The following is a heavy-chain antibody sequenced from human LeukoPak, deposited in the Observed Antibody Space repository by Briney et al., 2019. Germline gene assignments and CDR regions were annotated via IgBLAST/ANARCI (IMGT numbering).Heavy chain of an antibody. J-gene: IGHJ3*02. CDR1: GFTFSSYG. D-gene: IGHD5-18*01. CDR2: ISYDGSNK. V-gene: IGHV3-30*18. CDR3: AKDRYGGYSYGAFDI. Sequence: GGSLRLSCAASGFTFSSYGMHWVRQAPGKGLGWVAVISYDGSNKYYADSVKGRFTTSRDNSKNTLYLQMNSLRAEDTAVYYCAKDRYGGYSYGAFDIWGQGTMVTVSS.